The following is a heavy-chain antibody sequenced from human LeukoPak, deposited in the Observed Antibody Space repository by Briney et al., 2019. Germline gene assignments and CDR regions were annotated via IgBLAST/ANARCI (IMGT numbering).Heavy chain of an antibody. D-gene: IGHD3-3*01. Sequence: GGSLRLSCAASGFSFSSYEMNWVRQAPGKGLEWTSYISSSGTSTYYADSVKGRFTISRDNSKNTLYLHMNSLRVEDTAVYYCARGWSGPLPDVWGQGTTVTVSS. CDR3: ARGWSGPLPDV. J-gene: IGHJ6*02. V-gene: IGHV3-48*03. CDR2: ISSSGTST. CDR1: GFSFSSYE.